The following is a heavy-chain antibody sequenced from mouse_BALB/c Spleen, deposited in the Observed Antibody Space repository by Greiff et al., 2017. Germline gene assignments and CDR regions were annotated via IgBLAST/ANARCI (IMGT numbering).Heavy chain of an antibody. Sequence: QVQLQQSGAELVRPGASVKLSCKASGYTFTSYWINWVKQRPGQGLEWIGNIYPSDSYTNYNQKFKDKATLTVDKSSSTAYMQLSSPTSEDSAVYYCTGGNYIYAMDYWGQGTSVTVSS. V-gene: IGHV1-69*02. D-gene: IGHD2-1*01. J-gene: IGHJ4*01. CDR2: IYPSDSYT. CDR3: TGGNYIYAMDY. CDR1: GYTFTSYW.